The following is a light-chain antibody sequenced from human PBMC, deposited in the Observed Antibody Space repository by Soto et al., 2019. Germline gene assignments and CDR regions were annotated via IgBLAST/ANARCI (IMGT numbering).Light chain of an antibody. J-gene: IGLJ1*01. CDR1: SSDVGSNNR. CDR2: DVT. V-gene: IGLV2-18*02. CDR3: SSYTTSNTYV. Sequence: QSVLTQPPSVSGSPGQSVAISCTGSSSDVGSNNRVSWYHQPPGTAPKLIIYDVTNRPSGVPDRFSGSKSGNTASLTISGLQAEDEADSYCSSYTTSNTYVFGTGTKVTVL.